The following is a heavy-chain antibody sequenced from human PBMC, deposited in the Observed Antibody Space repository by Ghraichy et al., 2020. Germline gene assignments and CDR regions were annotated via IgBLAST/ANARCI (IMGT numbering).Heavy chain of an antibody. Sequence: GGSLRLSCVASGFTFNNYWMHWVRQAPGKGLVWVSRLNSDGSSTNYADSVKGRFTISRDNAKNTLYLQMNSLRAEDTAVYYCARGGVIGLGIEHYWGQGTLVTVSS. J-gene: IGHJ4*02. CDR2: LNSDGSST. D-gene: IGHD7-27*01. CDR1: GFTFNNYW. V-gene: IGHV3-74*01. CDR3: ARGGVIGLGIEHY.